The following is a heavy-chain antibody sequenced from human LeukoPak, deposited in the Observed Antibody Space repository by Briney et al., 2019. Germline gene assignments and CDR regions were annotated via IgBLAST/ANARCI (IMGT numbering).Heavy chain of an antibody. D-gene: IGHD6-13*01. Sequence: GGSLRLSCAASGFTFSSYGMPWVRQAPGRGLEGVAVLSYDGSNKSYADSVKDRFTISRDNSKNTLYLQMNSPRAAATAVYYCARGCPYGSSCSSGYWGKGNLVTVSS. CDR2: LSYDGSNK. CDR3: ARGCPYGSSCSSGY. V-gene: IGHV3-30*03. J-gene: IGHJ4*02. CDR1: GFTFSSYG.